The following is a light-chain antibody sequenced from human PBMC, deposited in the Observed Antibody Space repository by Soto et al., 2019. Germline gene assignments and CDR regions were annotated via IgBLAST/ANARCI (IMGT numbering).Light chain of an antibody. Sequence: QSALPQPPSASGSPGPSVTISCTGTSSDGGGYNYVSWYQQHPRKAPKLMVFEVNKRPSVVPDRFSGSKSGSTASLSVSGLQAEDEAEYYCSSYAGSNNVVFGGGTKLAVL. V-gene: IGLV2-8*01. CDR2: EVN. CDR1: SSDGGGYNY. J-gene: IGLJ2*01. CDR3: SSYAGSNNVV.